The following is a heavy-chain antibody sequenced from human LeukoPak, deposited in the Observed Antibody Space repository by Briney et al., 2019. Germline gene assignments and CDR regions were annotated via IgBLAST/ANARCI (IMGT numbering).Heavy chain of an antibody. CDR2: VNLQGGT. Sequence: PSETLSLTCDVSGGSIAQTNYWTWVRQPPGKGLEWIGEVNLQGGTNYNPSLLRRVAISVDTSANHVSLQMTSVTAADTAVYYCARVGPGYGSGTNPFDYWGQGTLATVSS. V-gene: IGHV4-4*02. D-gene: IGHD3-10*01. CDR1: GGSIAQTNY. J-gene: IGHJ4*02. CDR3: ARVGPGYGSGTNPFDY.